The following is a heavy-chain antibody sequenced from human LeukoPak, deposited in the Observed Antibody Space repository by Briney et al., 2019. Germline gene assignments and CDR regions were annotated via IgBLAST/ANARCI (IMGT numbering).Heavy chain of an antibody. CDR3: ARDVGYGDYSTIFDY. J-gene: IGHJ4*02. CDR1: GGTFSSYA. CDR2: IIPIFGTA. D-gene: IGHD4-17*01. V-gene: IGHV1-69*13. Sequence: SVTVSCKASGGTFSSYAISWVRQAPGQGLEWMGGIIPIFGTANYAQKFQGRVTITADESTSTAYMELSSLRSEDTAVYYCARDVGYGDYSTIFDYWGQGTLVTVSS.